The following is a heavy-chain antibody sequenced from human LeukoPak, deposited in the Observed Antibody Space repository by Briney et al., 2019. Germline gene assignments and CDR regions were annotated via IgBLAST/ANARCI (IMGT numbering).Heavy chain of an antibody. D-gene: IGHD3-22*01. CDR3: ARAKIYYYDSSGPVDY. J-gene: IGHJ4*02. V-gene: IGHV1-18*01. CDR2: ISAYNGNT. CDR1: VYTFTSYG. Sequence: ASVKVSCKASVYTFTSYGISWVRQAPGQGLEWMGWISAYNGNTNYAQKLQGRVTMTTDTSTSTVYMELSSLRSEDTAVYYCARAKIYYYDSSGPVDYWGQGTLVTVSS.